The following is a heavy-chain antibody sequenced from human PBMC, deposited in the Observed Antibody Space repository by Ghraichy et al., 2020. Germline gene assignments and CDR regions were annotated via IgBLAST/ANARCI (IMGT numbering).Heavy chain of an antibody. V-gene: IGHV1-69*06. CDR3: ARLLKNNWEDDTFDI. J-gene: IGHJ3*02. D-gene: IGHD1-20*01. CDR1: GDTFSSYA. Sequence: SVKVSCKASGDTFSSYAINWVRQAPGQGLEWMGRIIPIFGTPNYAQKFQGRVTITADKSTSTAHMELSSLRSEDTAVYYCARLLKNNWEDDTFDIWGQGTMVTVSS. CDR2: IIPIFGTP.